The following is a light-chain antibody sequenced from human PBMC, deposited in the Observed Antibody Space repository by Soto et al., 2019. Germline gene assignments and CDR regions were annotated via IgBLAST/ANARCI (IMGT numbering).Light chain of an antibody. J-gene: IGKJ1*01. V-gene: IGKV1-39*01. CDR2: DAS. CDR3: QQSYRCPPT. Sequence: DILVTQSTPTLSASEGDSLTITCRASQPLXTWMVWYQQKPGKAPKLLVYDASTLQTGFPSRLSGSRSGPDFTPPISSRQPEDFDSYYCQQSYRCPPTFGQGTKVDIK. CDR1: QPLXTW.